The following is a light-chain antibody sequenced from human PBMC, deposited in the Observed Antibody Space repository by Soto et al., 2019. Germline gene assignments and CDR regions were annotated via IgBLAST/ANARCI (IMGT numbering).Light chain of an antibody. CDR2: EAS. J-gene: IGKJ1*01. V-gene: IGKV1-5*01. CDR1: QSINTW. CDR3: QQYNTYSRT. Sequence: MQLTQSPSSLSASVGDRVTITCRASQSINTWLAWYQQKPGKAPNLLIYEASSLESGVPSRFGGSGSGTEFTLTISSLQPGDFATYYCQQYNTYSRTFGQGTKVDIK.